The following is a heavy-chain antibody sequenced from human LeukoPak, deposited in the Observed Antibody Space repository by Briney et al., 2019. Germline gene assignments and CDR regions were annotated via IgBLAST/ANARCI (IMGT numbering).Heavy chain of an antibody. CDR1: GGSFSGYY. CDR3: ARRTRRGYCSSTSCGNWFDP. J-gene: IGHJ5*02. D-gene: IGHD2-2*03. CDR2: INHSGST. Sequence: SETLSLTCAVYGGSFSGYYWSWIRQPPGKGLEWIGEINHSGSTNYNPSLKSRVTISVDTSKNQFSLKLSSVTAADTAVYYCARRTRRGYCSSTSCGNWFDPWGQGTLVTVSS. V-gene: IGHV4-34*01.